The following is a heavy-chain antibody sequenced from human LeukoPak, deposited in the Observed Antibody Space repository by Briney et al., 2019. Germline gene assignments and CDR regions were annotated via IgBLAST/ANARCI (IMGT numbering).Heavy chain of an antibody. D-gene: IGHD3-22*01. CDR3: AKGSYYDSSGSFYFDY. Sequence: PGGSLRLSCAASGSTFSSYAMGWVRQAPGKGLEWVSGISGSGDNTYYADSVKGRFTISRDNSKNTLYVQVNSLGTEDTAAYYCAKGSYYDSSGSFYFDYWGQGTWSPSPQ. CDR1: GSTFSSYA. CDR2: ISGSGDNT. V-gene: IGHV3-23*01. J-gene: IGHJ4*02.